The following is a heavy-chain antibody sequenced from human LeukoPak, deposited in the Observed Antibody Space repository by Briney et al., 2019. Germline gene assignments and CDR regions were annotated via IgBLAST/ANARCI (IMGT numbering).Heavy chain of an antibody. Sequence: ASVKVSCKASGGTFSSYAISWVRQAPGQGLEWMGRIIPILGIANYAQKFQGRVTITADKSTSTAYMELSSLRSEDTAVYYCARMATITGIDYLGQGTLVTVSS. D-gene: IGHD5-12*01. CDR3: ARMATITGIDY. CDR2: IIPILGIA. J-gene: IGHJ4*02. V-gene: IGHV1-69*04. CDR1: GGTFSSYA.